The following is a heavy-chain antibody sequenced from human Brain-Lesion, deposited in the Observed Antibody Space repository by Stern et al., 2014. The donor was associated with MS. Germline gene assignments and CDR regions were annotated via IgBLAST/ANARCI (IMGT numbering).Heavy chain of an antibody. CDR3: ARSPATPSGYDRFDY. J-gene: IGHJ4*02. V-gene: IGHV5-51*03. Sequence: EVQLVESGAEVKKPGESLKISCEASGYLFDDYWIGWVRQMSGRGLELVAIIFPRDSNTRYSPSVQGQSTISADKSSTPPFLQGSSLKAPDPAMFYCARSPATPSGYDRFDYWGQGALVTVSS. D-gene: IGHD5-12*01. CDR2: IFPRDSNT. CDR1: GYLFDDYW.